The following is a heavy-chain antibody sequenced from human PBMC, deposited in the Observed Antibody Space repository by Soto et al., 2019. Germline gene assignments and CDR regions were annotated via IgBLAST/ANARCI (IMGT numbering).Heavy chain of an antibody. CDR1: GGTFSSYT. J-gene: IGHJ4*02. CDR2: IIPILGIA. V-gene: IGHV1-69*02. CDR3: ARGGDYDIPNYY. D-gene: IGHD4-17*01. Sequence: QVQLVQSGAEVKKPGSSVKVSCKASGGTFSSYTISWVRQAPGQGLEWMGRIIPILGIANYAQKFQGRVTITADKSTSTAYMELSSLRSEDTAVYYCARGGDYDIPNYYWGQGTLVTVSS.